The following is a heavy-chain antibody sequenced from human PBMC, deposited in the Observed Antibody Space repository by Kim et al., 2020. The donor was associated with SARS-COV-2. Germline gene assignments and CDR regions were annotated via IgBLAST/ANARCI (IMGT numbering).Heavy chain of an antibody. CDR1: GGTFSSYA. V-gene: IGHV1-69*04. Sequence: SVKVSCKASGGTFSSYAISWVRQAPGQGLEWMGRIIPILGIANYAQKFQGRVTITADKSTSTAYMELSSLRSEDTAVYYCARVSGSGWQLLYRHNWFDPWGQGTLVTVSS. D-gene: IGHD2-2*02. CDR2: IIPILGIA. J-gene: IGHJ5*02. CDR3: ARVSGSGWQLLYRHNWFDP.